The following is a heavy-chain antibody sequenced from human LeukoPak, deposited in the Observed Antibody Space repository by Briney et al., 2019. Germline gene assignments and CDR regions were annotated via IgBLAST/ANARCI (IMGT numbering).Heavy chain of an antibody. CDR2: ISGSGGNT. V-gene: IGHV3-23*01. CDR3: AKSVEHSNYRKFHD. D-gene: IGHD4-11*01. CDR1: GFTFSSSD. J-gene: IGHJ4*02. Sequence: GGSLRLSCAASGFTFSSSDMSWVRQAPGKGLEWVSDISGSGGNTHYADSVKGRFTISRDNSKNTLYLQMKSLRVDDTAVYYCAKSVEHSNYRKFHDWGQGTLVTVSS.